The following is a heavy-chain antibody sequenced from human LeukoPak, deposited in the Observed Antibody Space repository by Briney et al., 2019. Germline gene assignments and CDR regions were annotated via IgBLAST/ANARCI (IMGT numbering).Heavy chain of an antibody. CDR3: ARRSGYGLFDY. V-gene: IGHV4-34*01. D-gene: IGHD5-12*01. J-gene: IGHJ4*02. Sequence: SETLSLTCAVYGGSFSGYYWSWIRQPPGKGLEWIGEINHSGSTNYNPSLKSRVTISVDTSKNQFSLKLSSVTAADTAVYYCARRSGYGLFDYWGQGTLVTVSS. CDR1: GGSFSGYY. CDR2: INHSGST.